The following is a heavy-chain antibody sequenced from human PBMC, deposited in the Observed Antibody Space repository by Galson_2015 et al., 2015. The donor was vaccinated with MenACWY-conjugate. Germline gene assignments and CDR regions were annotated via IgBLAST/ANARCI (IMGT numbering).Heavy chain of an antibody. CDR1: GGSISSSY. Sequence: SETLSLTCTVSGGSISSSYWSWIRQPPGKGLEWIGYIYYSGSTNYNPSLKSRVTISVVTSKNQFSLKLSSVTAADTAVYYCASRSSTDYYGMDVWGQGTTVTVSS. CDR2: IYYSGST. J-gene: IGHJ6*02. CDR3: ASRSSTDYYGMDV. D-gene: IGHD2-2*01. V-gene: IGHV4-59*08.